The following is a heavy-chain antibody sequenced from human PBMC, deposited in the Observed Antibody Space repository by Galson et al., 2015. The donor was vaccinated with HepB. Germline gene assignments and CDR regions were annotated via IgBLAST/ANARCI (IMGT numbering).Heavy chain of an antibody. CDR3: GHRGQNYGDFVPFDY. D-gene: IGHD4-17*01. CDR2: IYWDDDK. Sequence: PALVKPTQTLTLTCPFSGFSLSTSGVGVGWIRQPPGKALEWLALIYWDDDKRYRPSLKSRPTVTKDTSKNQAVLTIRNMDPVDTATYYCGHRGQNYGDFVPFDYWGQGSLVSVSS. J-gene: IGHJ4*02. V-gene: IGHV2-5*02. CDR1: GFSLSTSGVG.